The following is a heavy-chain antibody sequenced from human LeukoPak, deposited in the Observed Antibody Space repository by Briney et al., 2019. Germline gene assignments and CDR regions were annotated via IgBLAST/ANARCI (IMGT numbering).Heavy chain of an antibody. J-gene: IGHJ6*02. CDR3: AGGSGSYYYYYYGMDV. V-gene: IGHV4-39*01. CDR2: IYYSGST. CDR1: GGSISSSSYY. Sequence: SETLSLTCTVSGGSISSSSYYWGWIRQPPGKGLEWIGSIYYSGSTNYNPSLKSRVTISVDTSKNQFSLKLSSVTAADTAVYYCAGGSGSYYYYYYGMDVWGQGTTVTVSS. D-gene: IGHD3-10*01.